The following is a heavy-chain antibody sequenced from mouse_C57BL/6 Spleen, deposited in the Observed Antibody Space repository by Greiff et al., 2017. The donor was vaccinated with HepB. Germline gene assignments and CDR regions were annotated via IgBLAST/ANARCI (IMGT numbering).Heavy chain of an antibody. CDR3: ARGGYGSSYVGPSDFDY. V-gene: IGHV1-66*01. Sequence: VQLQQSGPELVKPGASVKISCKASGYSFTSYYIPWVKQRPGQGLEWIGWIYPGSGNTKYNEKFKGKATLTADTSSSTAYMQLSSLTSEDSAVYYCARGGYGSSYVGPSDFDYWGQGTTLTVSS. CDR2: IYPGSGNT. D-gene: IGHD1-1*01. J-gene: IGHJ2*01. CDR1: GYSFTSYY.